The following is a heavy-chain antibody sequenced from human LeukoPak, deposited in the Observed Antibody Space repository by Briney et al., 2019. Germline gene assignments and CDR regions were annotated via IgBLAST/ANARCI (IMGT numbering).Heavy chain of an antibody. CDR1: GYTFTNYD. D-gene: IGHD6-19*01. CDR2: MNPNNGNT. J-gene: IGHJ6*03. Sequence: ASVKVSCKASGYTFTNYDINWVRQATGQGLEWMGWMNPNNGNTGYAQKFQGRVTITRNTSISTAYMELSSLRSEDTAVYYCAKASGIAVAGDSYYYMDAWGKGTTVTISS. V-gene: IGHV1-8*03. CDR3: AKASGIAVAGDSYYYMDA.